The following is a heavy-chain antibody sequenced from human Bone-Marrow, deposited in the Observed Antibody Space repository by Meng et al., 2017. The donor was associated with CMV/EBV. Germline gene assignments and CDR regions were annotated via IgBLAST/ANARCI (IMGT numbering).Heavy chain of an antibody. D-gene: IGHD5-18*01. CDR1: GFTFSSHW. CDR3: ARLAYSYGYVDY. CDR2: INHSGST. V-gene: IGHV4-34*01. Sequence: ESLKISCEASGFTFSSHWMTWVRQAPGKGLEWIGEINHSGSTNYNPSLKSRVTISVDTSKNQFSLKLSSVTTADTAVYYCARLAYSYGYVDYWGQGTLVTVSS. J-gene: IGHJ4*02.